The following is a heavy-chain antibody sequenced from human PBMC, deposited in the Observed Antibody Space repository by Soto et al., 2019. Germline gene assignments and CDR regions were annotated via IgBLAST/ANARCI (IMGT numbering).Heavy chain of an antibody. V-gene: IGHV4-31*01. CDR3: ARAGGVGELHRGEPEDYYYYYMDV. CDR2: IYYSGST. Sequence: QVQLQESGPGLVKPSQTLSLTCTVSGGSISSGGYYWSWIRQHPGKGLEWIGYIYYSGSTYYNPSLKGVVTIAVDSYNELSPRTLSLVTAAAAAEYYWARAGGVGELHRGEPEDYYYYYMDVWGKGTTVTVSS. D-gene: IGHD3-10*01. J-gene: IGHJ6*03. CDR1: GGSISSGGYY.